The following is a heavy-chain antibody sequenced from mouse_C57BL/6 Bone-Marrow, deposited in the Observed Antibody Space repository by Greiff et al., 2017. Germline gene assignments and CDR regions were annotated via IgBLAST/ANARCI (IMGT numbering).Heavy chain of an antibody. CDR3: ARIDWDWFAY. D-gene: IGHD4-1*01. CDR2: INPNNGGT. Sequence: VQLQQSGPELVKPGASVKIPCKASGYTFTDYNMDWVKQSHGKSLEWIGDINPNNGGTIYNQKFKGKATLTVDKSSSTAYMELRSLTSEDTAVYYRARIDWDWFAYWGQGTLVTVSA. CDR1: GYTFTDYN. V-gene: IGHV1-18*01. J-gene: IGHJ3*01.